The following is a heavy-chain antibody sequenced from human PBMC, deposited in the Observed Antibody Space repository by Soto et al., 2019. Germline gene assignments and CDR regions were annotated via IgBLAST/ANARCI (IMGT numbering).Heavy chain of an antibody. CDR3: ARAPYYYDSSGYYSSYYFDY. V-gene: IGHV1-46*01. J-gene: IGHJ4*02. D-gene: IGHD3-22*01. Sequence: ASVKVSCKASGYTFTSYYMHWVRQAPGQGLEWMGIINPSGGSTSYAQKFQGRVTMTRDTSTSTVYMELSGLRSEDTAVYYCARAPYYYDSSGYYSSYYFDYWGQGTLVTVSS. CDR1: GYTFTSYY. CDR2: INPSGGST.